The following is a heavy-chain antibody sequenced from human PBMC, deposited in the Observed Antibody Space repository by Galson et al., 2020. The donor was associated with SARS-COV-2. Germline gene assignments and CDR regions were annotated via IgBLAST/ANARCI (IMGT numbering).Heavy chain of an antibody. CDR1: GFTFDDYA. J-gene: IGHJ3*02. V-gene: IGHV3-9*01. CDR3: TKLPGYGDYVDSFDI. D-gene: IGHD4-17*01. CDR2: ISWNSGSI. Sequence: SLRLSCAASGFTFDDYAMHWVRQAPGKGLEWVSGISWNSGSIGYADSVKYRFTISRDNAKNSLYLQMNSLRAEDTALYYCTKLPGYGDYVDSFDIWGLGTMETVSS.